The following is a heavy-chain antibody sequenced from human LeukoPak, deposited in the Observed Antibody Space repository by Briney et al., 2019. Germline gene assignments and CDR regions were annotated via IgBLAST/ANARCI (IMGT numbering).Heavy chain of an antibody. J-gene: IGHJ4*02. CDR3: AKEAQGCSITSCYFDS. Sequence: GASVKVSCKASGGTFSSYAISWVRQAPGQGLEWMGGIIPIFGTANYAQKFQGRVTITADESTSTAYMELSSLRAEDTAVYYCAKEAQGCSITSCYFDSWGQGTLVTVSS. CDR2: IIPIFGTA. V-gene: IGHV1-69*13. D-gene: IGHD2-2*01. CDR1: GGTFSSYA.